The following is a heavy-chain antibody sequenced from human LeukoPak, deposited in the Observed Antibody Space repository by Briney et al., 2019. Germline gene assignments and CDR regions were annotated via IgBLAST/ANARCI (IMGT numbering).Heavy chain of an antibody. V-gene: IGHV3-74*01. CDR1: GFTFSSYW. D-gene: IGHD4-23*01. CDR2: INSDGSST. Sequence: GGSLRLSCAASGFTFSSYWMHWVRQAPGKGLVWVSRINSDGSSTSYADSVKGRFTISRDNAKNTLYLQMNSLRAEDTAVYYCARRAGGYSHPYDYWGQGILVTVSS. J-gene: IGHJ4*02. CDR3: ARRAGGYSHPYDY.